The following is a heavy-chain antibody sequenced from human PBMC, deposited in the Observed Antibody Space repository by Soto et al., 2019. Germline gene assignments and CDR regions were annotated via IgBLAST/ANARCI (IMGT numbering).Heavy chain of an antibody. D-gene: IGHD1-26*01. V-gene: IGHV1-2*02. CDR3: ARDPELNVGPDYYYYGMDV. J-gene: IGHJ6*02. CDR2: INPNSGGT. Sequence: QVQLVQSGAEVKKPGASVKVSCKASGYTFTGYYMHWVRQAPGQGLEWMGWINPNSGGTNYAQKFQGRVTMTRDTSISTAYMELSRLRSDDTAVYYCARDPELNVGPDYYYYGMDVWGQGTTVTVSS. CDR1: GYTFTGYY.